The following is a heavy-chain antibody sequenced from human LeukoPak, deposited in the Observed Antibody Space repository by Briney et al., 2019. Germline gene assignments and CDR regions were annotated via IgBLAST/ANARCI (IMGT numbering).Heavy chain of an antibody. CDR1: GFTFSSYS. Sequence: GGSLRLSCAASGFTFSSYSMNWVRQAPGKGLEWVSGISWNSGSIGYADSVKGRFTISRDNAKNSLYLQMNSLRAEDTALYYCAKAGASTVAGTRDLDYWGQGTLVTVSS. D-gene: IGHD6-19*01. CDR3: AKAGASTVAGTRDLDY. J-gene: IGHJ4*02. V-gene: IGHV3-9*01. CDR2: ISWNSGSI.